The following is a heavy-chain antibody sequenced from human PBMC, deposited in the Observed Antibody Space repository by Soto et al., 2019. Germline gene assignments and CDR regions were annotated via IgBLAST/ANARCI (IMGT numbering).Heavy chain of an antibody. Sequence: EVQLVETGGGLIQPGGSLSLSCEASGFTASTNYMSWVGQAPGKGLEWVSVIYSGGSTYYADSVRGRFTISRDNSKNTLYLQMKSLRAEDTAVYYCARDPPATRHGMDVWGQGTTVTVSS. CDR3: ARDPPATRHGMDV. V-gene: IGHV3-53*02. J-gene: IGHJ6*02. CDR1: GFTASTNY. CDR2: IYSGGST.